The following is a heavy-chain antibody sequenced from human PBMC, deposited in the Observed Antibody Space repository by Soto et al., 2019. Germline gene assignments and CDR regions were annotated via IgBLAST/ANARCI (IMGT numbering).Heavy chain of an antibody. CDR3: ARGRAWVGAFDI. D-gene: IGHD7-27*01. CDR2: INHSGGT. J-gene: IGHJ3*02. Sequence: PSETLSLTCAVYAGSFSGYYWSWIRQPPGKGLEWNGQINHSGGTNYNPSHKSRGTISVVTSKNQFSLKLSSVTAADTAVYYCARGRAWVGAFDICGQGTIVTFSS. CDR1: AGSFSGYY. V-gene: IGHV4-34*01.